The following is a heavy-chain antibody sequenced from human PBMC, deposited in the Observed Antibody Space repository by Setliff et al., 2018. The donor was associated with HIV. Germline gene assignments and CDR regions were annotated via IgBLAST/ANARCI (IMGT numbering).Heavy chain of an antibody. CDR3: ARNGPFPTDAFDI. D-gene: IGHD1-1*01. CDR2: IYYSGII. J-gene: IGHJ3*02. CDR1: GGSISPHY. Sequence: SETLSLTCTVSGGSISPHYWSWIRQPPGKGLEWIRYIYYSGIISYSPSLKSRITISVDTSKNLFALKLKSVTAADTAVYYCARNGPFPTDAFDIWGQGTKVTVS. V-gene: IGHV4-59*11.